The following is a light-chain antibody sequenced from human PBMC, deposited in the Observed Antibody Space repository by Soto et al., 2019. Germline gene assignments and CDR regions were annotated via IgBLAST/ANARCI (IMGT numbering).Light chain of an antibody. Sequence: EIVLTQSPGTLSLSPGERATLSCRASQSVSSFLAWYQQKPGQAPRLLIYDASNRATGIPTRFSGSGSGTDFTLTISSLGPEDFAVYYCQPRSNWPSFGPGTKVDI. CDR3: QPRSNWPS. V-gene: IGKV3-11*01. J-gene: IGKJ3*01. CDR2: DAS. CDR1: QSVSSF.